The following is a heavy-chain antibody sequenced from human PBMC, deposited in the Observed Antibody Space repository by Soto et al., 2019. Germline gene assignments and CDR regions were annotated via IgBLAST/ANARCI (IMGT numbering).Heavy chain of an antibody. V-gene: IGHV3-30-3*01. CDR2: ISYDGSNK. Sequence: QVQLVESGGGVVQPGRSLRLSCAASGFTFSSYAMHWVRQAPGKGLEWVAVISYDGSNKYYADSVKGRFTISRDNSKNALYLQMNSLRAEDTAVYYCAREAGNWFDPWGQGTLVTVSS. J-gene: IGHJ5*02. CDR3: AREAGNWFDP. CDR1: GFTFSSYA.